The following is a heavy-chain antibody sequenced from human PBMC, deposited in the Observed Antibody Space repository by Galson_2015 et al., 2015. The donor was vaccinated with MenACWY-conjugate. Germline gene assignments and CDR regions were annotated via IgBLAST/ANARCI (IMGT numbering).Heavy chain of an antibody. V-gene: IGHV3-23*01. CDR2: ISDSGHAT. Sequence: SLRLSCAASGFTFSRFAMTWLRQAPGKGLEWVSAISDSGHATYYADSVKGRFTISRDNSKNTLFLQMHSLTVEDTALYYCAKVTFGPSYYFDYWGPGSRVTVSS. CDR1: GFTFSRFA. CDR3: AKVTFGPSYYFDY. D-gene: IGHD2-2*01. J-gene: IGHJ4*02.